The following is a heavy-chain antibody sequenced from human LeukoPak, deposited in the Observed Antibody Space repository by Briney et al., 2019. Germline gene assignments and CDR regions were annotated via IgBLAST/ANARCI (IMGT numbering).Heavy chain of an antibody. CDR3: ARSGGVVVPAEGPQGHYYYSYYMDV. CDR2: ISSSSSTI. Sequence: GGSLRLSCAASGFTFSTYNMNWVRQAPGKGLEWVSYISSSSSTIYYADSVKGRFTISRDNANISLYLQMNSLRAEDTAVYYCARSGGVVVPAEGPQGHYYYSYYMDVWGKGTTVTVSS. CDR1: GFTFSTYN. J-gene: IGHJ6*03. D-gene: IGHD2-2*01. V-gene: IGHV3-48*01.